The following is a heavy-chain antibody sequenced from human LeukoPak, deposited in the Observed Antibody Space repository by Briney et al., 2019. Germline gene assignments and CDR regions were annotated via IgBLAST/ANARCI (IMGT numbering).Heavy chain of an antibody. V-gene: IGHV3-9*01. CDR2: ISWNSGAI. Sequence: GGSLRLSCAASGFTFDDYAMHWARQAPGKGLEWVSGISWNSGAIGYADSVKGRFTISRDNAKNSLYLQMNSLRAEDTALYYCAKGLSKSSSASYYTDWGQGTLVTVSS. D-gene: IGHD2-2*02. CDR3: AKGLSKSSSASYYTD. CDR1: GFTFDDYA. J-gene: IGHJ4*02.